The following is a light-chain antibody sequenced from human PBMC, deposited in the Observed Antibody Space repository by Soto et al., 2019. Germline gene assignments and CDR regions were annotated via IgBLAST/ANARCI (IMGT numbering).Light chain of an antibody. V-gene: IGLV2-14*03. CDR2: YVS. CDR1: SSDVGGYDY. CDR3: ISYTSSHPQV. Sequence: QSALTQPASVSGSPGQSITITCTGTSSDVGGYDYVSWYQQHPGKAPKLMIYYVSNRPSEISNRFSGSKSGNTASLTISGLQAGDEADYYCISYTSSHPQVVGTGTKLTVL. J-gene: IGLJ1*01.